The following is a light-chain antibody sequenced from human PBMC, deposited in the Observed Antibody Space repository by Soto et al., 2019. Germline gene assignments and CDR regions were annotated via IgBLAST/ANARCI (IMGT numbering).Light chain of an antibody. J-gene: IGLJ2*01. Sequence: QSALTQPASVSGAPGQSITISCTGTSSDVGGYNHVSWYQHSPGKAPKLILFAVSDRPSGVSHRFSGSKSCNTASLTISGLQAEDEADYYGCSYTSLSTVVFGGGTKLTVL. V-gene: IGLV2-14*01. CDR1: SSDVGGYNH. CDR3: CSYTSLSTVV. CDR2: AVS.